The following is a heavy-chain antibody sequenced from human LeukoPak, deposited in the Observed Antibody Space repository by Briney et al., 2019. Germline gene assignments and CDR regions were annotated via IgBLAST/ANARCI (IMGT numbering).Heavy chain of an antibody. V-gene: IGHV1-46*01. CDR2: INPSGGST. CDR3: ALEYYYDSSGYLDYDAFDI. J-gene: IGHJ3*02. CDR1: GYTFTSYY. D-gene: IGHD3-22*01. Sequence: GASVKVSCKASGYTFTSYYMHWVRQAPGQGLEWMGIINPSGGSTSYAQKFQGRVTMTRDTSTSTVYMELSSLRSEDAAVYYCALEYYYDSSGYLDYDAFDIWGQGTMVTVSS.